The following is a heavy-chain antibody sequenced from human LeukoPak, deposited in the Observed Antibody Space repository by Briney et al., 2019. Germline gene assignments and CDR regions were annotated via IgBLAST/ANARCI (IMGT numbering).Heavy chain of an antibody. CDR2: IYHSGST. D-gene: IGHD3-3*01. V-gene: IGHV4-38-2*01. Sequence: SETLSLTCAVSGYSISSGYYWGWIRQPPGKGLEWIGSIYHSGSTYYNPSLKSRVTISVDTSKNQFSLKLSSVTAADTAVYYCARIDAYHDFWSGYSAEYFQHWGQGTLVTVSS. J-gene: IGHJ1*01. CDR3: ARIDAYHDFWSGYSAEYFQH. CDR1: GYSISSGYY.